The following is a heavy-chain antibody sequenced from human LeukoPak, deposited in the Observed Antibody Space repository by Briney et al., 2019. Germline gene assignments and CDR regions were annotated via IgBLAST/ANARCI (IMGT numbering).Heavy chain of an antibody. D-gene: IGHD3-10*02. CDR3: AELGITMIGGV. V-gene: IGHV3-21*01. CDR2: ISSSSSYI. J-gene: IGHJ6*04. CDR1: GFTFSSYS. Sequence: GGSLRLSCAASGFTFSSYSMNWVRQAPGKGLEWVSFISSSSSYIYYADSVKGRFTISRDNAKNSLYLQMNSLRAEDTAVYYCAELGITMIGGVWGKGTTATTSS.